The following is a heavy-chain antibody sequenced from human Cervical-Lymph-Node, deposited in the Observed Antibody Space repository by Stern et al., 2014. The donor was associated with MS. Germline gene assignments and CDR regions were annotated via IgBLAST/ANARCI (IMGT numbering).Heavy chain of an antibody. CDR2: INPSGGKT. V-gene: IGHV1-46*03. CDR3: ARFGSRPFDY. D-gene: IGHD6-13*01. Sequence: QMQLVQSGAEVKKPGASVKVSCKASGYTFTNYYIHWVRQAPGQGLEWMGIINPSGGKTSYAQKFQGRVTMTRDTSTSTVYMELSSLRSEDTAVYYCARFGSRPFDYWGQGTLVTVSS. CDR1: GYTFTNYY. J-gene: IGHJ4*02.